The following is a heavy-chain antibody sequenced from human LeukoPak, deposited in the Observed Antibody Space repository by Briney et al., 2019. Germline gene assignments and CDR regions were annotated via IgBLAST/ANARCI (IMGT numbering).Heavy chain of an antibody. V-gene: IGHV4-34*01. Sequence: PSETLSLTCAVYGGSFSGYCWSWIRQPPGKGLEWIGEINHSGSTNYNPSLKSRVTISVDTSKNQFSLKLSSVTAADTAVYYCARVEHIVVVTAIQNWFDPWGQGTLVTVSS. CDR2: INHSGST. J-gene: IGHJ5*02. D-gene: IGHD2-21*02. CDR3: ARVEHIVVVTAIQNWFDP. CDR1: GGSFSGYC.